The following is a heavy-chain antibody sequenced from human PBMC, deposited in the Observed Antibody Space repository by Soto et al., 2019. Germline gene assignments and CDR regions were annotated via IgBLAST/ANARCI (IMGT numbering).Heavy chain of an antibody. CDR3: AKPYRSGWSYFDY. V-gene: IGHV3-23*01. CDR1: GFTFNNYA. CDR2: ISGSADST. J-gene: IGHJ4*02. D-gene: IGHD6-19*01. Sequence: GGSLRLSCAASGFTFNNYAMSWVRQAPGKGLEWVSGISGSADSTYYADSVKGRFTISRDNSKNTLYLQMNSLRVEDTAIYYCAKPYRSGWSYFDYWGQGALVTVSS.